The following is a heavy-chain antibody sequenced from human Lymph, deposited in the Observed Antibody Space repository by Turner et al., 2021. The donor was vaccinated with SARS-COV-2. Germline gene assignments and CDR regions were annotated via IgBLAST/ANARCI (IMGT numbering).Heavy chain of an antibody. CDR3: ARIVAPGMGGGVYYYYYGMDV. Sequence: QVQLVQSGAEVKKPGSSVKVSCKASGGTFSSSAISWVRQAPGQGLGWMGWFIPMLVIANYAQKFQGRVTITAAKPTSTAYMELSSLRSEDTAVYYCARIVAPGMGGGVYYYYYGMDVWGQGTTVTVSS. CDR1: GGTFSSSA. CDR2: FIPMLVIA. D-gene: IGHD6-13*01. V-gene: IGHV1-69*10. J-gene: IGHJ6*02.